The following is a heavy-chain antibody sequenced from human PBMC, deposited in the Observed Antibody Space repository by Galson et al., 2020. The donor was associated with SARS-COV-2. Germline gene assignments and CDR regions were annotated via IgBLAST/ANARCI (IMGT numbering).Heavy chain of an antibody. D-gene: IGHD2-15*01. CDR1: GFTFSSYA. V-gene: IGHV3-23*01. CDR2: INNNGRRT. CDR3: AKDFGAQFCSGGRWDYSKPYYFDY. J-gene: IGHJ4*02. Sequence: GGSLRLSCATSGFTFSSYAINWVRQTPGKGLEWVSGINNNGRRTYHADSVKGRFTISKDSSKNTVYLQMNSLRAEDTALYYCAKDFGAQFCSGGRWDYSKPYYFDYWGQGILVTVS.